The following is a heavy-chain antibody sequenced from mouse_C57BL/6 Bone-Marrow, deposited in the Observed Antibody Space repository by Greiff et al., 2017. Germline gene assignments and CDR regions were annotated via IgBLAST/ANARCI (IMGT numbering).Heavy chain of an antibody. Sequence: EVQRVESGGGLVQPKGSLKLSCAASGFSFNTYAMNWVRQAPGKGLEWVARIRSKSNNYATYYADSVKDRFTISRDDSESMLYLQMNNLKTEDTAMYYCVRQDSTTFAYWGQGTLVTVSA. J-gene: IGHJ3*01. CDR2: IRSKSNNYAT. CDR1: GFSFNTYA. CDR3: VRQDSTTFAY. V-gene: IGHV10-1*01. D-gene: IGHD2-5*01.